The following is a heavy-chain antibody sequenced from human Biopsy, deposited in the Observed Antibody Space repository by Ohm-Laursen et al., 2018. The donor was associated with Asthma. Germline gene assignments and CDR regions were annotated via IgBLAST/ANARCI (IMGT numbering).Heavy chain of an antibody. D-gene: IGHD4-11*01. V-gene: IGHV3-30*18. CDR2: ISHDGQTQ. CDR3: AKRRGYSDFNDFDY. J-gene: IGHJ4*01. CDR1: GFTFSRYA. Sequence: SLRLSCAASGFTFSRYAIHWVRQAPGKGLEWVAVISHDGQTQHYAESVKGRFALFRDNSQNTLYLQMISLRTDDTAVYYCAKRRGYSDFNDFDYWGHGTLVTVSS.